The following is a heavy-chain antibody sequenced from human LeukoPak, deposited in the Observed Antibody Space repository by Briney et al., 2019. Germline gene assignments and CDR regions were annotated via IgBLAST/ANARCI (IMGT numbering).Heavy chain of an antibody. J-gene: IGHJ4*02. V-gene: IGHV4-39*07. CDR3: ARDLSDYYDSSGYYPSFDY. D-gene: IGHD3-22*01. CDR1: GGSISSSSYY. Sequence: SETLSLTCTVSGGSISSSSYYWGWIRQPPGKGLEWIGSIYYSGSTYYNPSLMSRVTISVDTSKNQFSLKLSSVTAADTAVYYCARDLSDYYDSSGYYPSFDYWGQGTLVTVSS. CDR2: IYYSGST.